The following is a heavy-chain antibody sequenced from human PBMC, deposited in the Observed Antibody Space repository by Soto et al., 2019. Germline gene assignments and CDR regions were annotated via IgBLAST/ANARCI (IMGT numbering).Heavy chain of an antibody. Sequence: PSETLSLTCTVSGGSISSSSYYWGWIRQPPGKGLEWIGSIYYSGSTNYNPSLKSRVTMSVDTSKNQFSLKLSSVTAADTAVYYCARDRWITMIVVGSGYYYGMDVWGQGTTVTVSS. D-gene: IGHD3-22*01. CDR3: ARDRWITMIVVGSGYYYGMDV. J-gene: IGHJ6*02. CDR1: GGSISSSSYY. CDR2: IYYSGST. V-gene: IGHV4-39*07.